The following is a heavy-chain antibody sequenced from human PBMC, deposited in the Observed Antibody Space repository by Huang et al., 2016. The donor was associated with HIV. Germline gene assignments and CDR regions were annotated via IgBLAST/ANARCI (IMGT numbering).Heavy chain of an antibody. D-gene: IGHD3-9*01. J-gene: IGHJ6*02. V-gene: IGHV5-51*01. Sequence: EVQLVQSGAEVKKPGESLKISCRVSGYSFSSYWIGWVRQMLGRGLEWMGFIYPADSAIKYSPSFKDQVIISVDKSFDIAYLQWRGLRASDTATYYCARQHTGYHIFDLWGQGTTVTVSS. CDR2: IYPADSAI. CDR1: GYSFSSYW. CDR3: ARQHTGYHIFDL.